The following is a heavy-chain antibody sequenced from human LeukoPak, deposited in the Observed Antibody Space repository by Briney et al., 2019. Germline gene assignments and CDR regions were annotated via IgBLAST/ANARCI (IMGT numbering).Heavy chain of an antibody. V-gene: IGHV3-9*02. CDR3: VKDMNPGGADV. D-gene: IGHD3-10*01. J-gene: IGHJ6*02. CDR2: IYWSSSGT. CDR1: GRRIIK. Sequence: GRSLRLSCVDLGGRRIIKKKNWVRQAPGKGLEWVSGIYWSSSGTGYADSVKGRFTVSRDSAKNSLYLQMNSLRPEDTALYYCVKDMNPGGADVWGQGTTVTVSS.